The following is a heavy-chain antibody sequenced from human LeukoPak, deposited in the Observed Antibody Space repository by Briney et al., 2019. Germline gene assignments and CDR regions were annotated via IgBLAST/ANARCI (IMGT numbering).Heavy chain of an antibody. Sequence: ASVNLSCKASGYTLTSYRIHWVRQAPGQGLEWMGIINPSGGSTSYTQKFQGRVNMTRDTSTSTVYMELSSLRFEDTAVYYCARDSLPHYYTSGSQNPADYWGQGTLVTVSS. V-gene: IGHV1-46*01. J-gene: IGHJ4*02. CDR2: INPSGGST. CDR1: GYTLTSYR. CDR3: ARDSLPHYYTSGSQNPADY. D-gene: IGHD3-10*01.